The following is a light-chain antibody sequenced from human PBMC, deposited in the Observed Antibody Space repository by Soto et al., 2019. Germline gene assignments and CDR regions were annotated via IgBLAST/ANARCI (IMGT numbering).Light chain of an antibody. J-gene: IGKJ2*03. CDR3: QHLRTYPFS. CDR2: PAS. CDR1: QDISTS. Sequence: DIQLTQSPSFLSASVGDRVTVSCRASQDISTSLAWFQQKAGKVPQLLVYPASTLQDGVPSRFSGSGSGTYFTLTISNLQAEDLATYYCQHLRTYPFSFGQGTK. V-gene: IGKV1-9*01.